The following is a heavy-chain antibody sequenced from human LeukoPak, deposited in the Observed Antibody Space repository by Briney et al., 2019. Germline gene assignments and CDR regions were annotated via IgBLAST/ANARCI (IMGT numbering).Heavy chain of an antibody. CDR1: GGSISSYY. Sequence: SETLSLTCTVSGGSISSYYWSWIRQPAGKGLEWIGRIYTSGSTNYNPSLKSRVTMSVDTSKNQFSLKLSSATAADTAVYYCARNERRAQKDTYYAYFYYMDVWGKGSTVTVSS. V-gene: IGHV4-4*07. CDR3: ARNERRAQKDTYYAYFYYMDV. CDR2: IYTSGST. D-gene: IGHD6-25*01. J-gene: IGHJ6*03.